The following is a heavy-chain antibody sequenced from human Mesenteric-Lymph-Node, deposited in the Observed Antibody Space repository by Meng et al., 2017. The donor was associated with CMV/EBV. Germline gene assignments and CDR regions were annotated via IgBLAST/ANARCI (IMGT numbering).Heavy chain of an antibody. J-gene: IGHJ4*02. CDR2: INPSGDST. CDR1: GHTFSNYY. V-gene: IGHV1-46*01. CDR3: ANLGRTIRDY. Sequence: ASVKVSCKASGHTFSNYYMHWVRQAPGQGLEWVGIINPSGDSTGYAQKFQGRVTMTRDTSTSTGYMELSSLRSEDTAVYYCANLGRTIRDYWGQGTLVTVSS. D-gene: IGHD4/OR15-4a*01.